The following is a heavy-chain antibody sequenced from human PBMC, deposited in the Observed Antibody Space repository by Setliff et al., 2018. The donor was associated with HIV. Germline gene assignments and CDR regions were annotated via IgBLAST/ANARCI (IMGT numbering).Heavy chain of an antibody. J-gene: IGHJ3*02. CDR2: IYYSGST. CDR3: ARGQDYGDYSQRVAFDI. CDR1: GGSISSSSYY. Sequence: PSETLSLTCTVSGGSISSSSYYWGWIRQPPGKGLEWIGSIYYSGSTYYNPSLKSRVTISVDTSKNQFSLKLSSVTAADTAVYYCARGQDYGDYSQRVAFDIWGLGTMVTVSS. D-gene: IGHD4-17*01. V-gene: IGHV4-39*01.